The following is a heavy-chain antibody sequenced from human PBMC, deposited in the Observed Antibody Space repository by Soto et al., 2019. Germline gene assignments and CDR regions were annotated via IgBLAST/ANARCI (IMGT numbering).Heavy chain of an antibody. J-gene: IGHJ6*02. D-gene: IGHD5-12*01. CDR1: GGSFSDYF. Sequence: QVQLQQWGAGLLKPSETLSLTCAVYGGSFSDYFWSWIRQPPSKGLEWIGESSHSGSTSYNPSLKSRVTISVDTSKNQFFLNLSSVTAADTAVYYCARGLQRRFGGYKGLGYHGMDVWGQGTTVTVSS. V-gene: IGHV4-34*01. CDR3: ARGLQRRFGGYKGLGYHGMDV. CDR2: SSHSGST.